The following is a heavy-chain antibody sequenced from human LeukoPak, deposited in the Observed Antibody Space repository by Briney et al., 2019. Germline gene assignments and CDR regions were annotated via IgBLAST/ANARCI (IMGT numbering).Heavy chain of an antibody. CDR1: GYSFTSYW. J-gene: IGHJ4*02. CDR2: IYPGDSDT. Sequence: GESLKISCEGSGYSFTSYWIGWVRQMPGKGLEWMGIIYPGDSDTRYSPSFQGQVTISADESISTAYLQWSSLKASDTAMYYCARSSLAYCGGDCYSGFYYWGQGTLVTVSS. CDR3: ARSSLAYCGGDCYSGFYY. V-gene: IGHV5-51*01. D-gene: IGHD2-21*02.